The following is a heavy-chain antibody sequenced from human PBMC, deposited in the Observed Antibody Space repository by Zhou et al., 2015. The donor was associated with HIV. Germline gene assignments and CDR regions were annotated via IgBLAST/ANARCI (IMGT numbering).Heavy chain of an antibody. D-gene: IGHD7-27*01. Sequence: QVQLVQSGAEVRKPGSSVKVSCKASGGTFGNHGISWVRQAPGQGLEWMGGIIPIFGTANYAQKFQGRVTITADKSTSTAYMDLSSLRSEDTAVYYCAREGWGSWFFDLWGRGTLVSVSS. CDR3: AREGWGSWFFDL. CDR1: GGTFGNHG. V-gene: IGHV1-69*06. J-gene: IGHJ2*01. CDR2: IIPIFGTA.